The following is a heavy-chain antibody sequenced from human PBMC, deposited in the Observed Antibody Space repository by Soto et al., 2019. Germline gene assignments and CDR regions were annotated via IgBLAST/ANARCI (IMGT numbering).Heavy chain of an antibody. CDR2: ISGSGGST. V-gene: IGHV3-23*01. CDR1: EFTFSSYA. CDR3: AKDVPLRFLEWLLSDYFEY. D-gene: IGHD3-3*01. J-gene: IGHJ4*02. Sequence: GGSLRLSCAASEFTFSSYAMSWVRQAPGKGLEWVSAISGSGGSTYYADSVKGRFTISRDNSKNTLYLQMNSLRAEDTAVYYCAKDVPLRFLEWLLSDYFEYWGQGTRVTVSS.